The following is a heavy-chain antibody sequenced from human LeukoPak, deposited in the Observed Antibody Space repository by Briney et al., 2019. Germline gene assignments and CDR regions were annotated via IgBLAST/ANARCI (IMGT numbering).Heavy chain of an antibody. Sequence: KPSETLSLTCTVSGGSISSSSYYWGWIRQRPGKGLEWIGSIYYSGSTYYNTSLKSRVTISVDTSKNQFSLKLSSVTAADTAVYYCARHDCSSTSCYNTYYYYGMDVWGQGTTVTVSS. D-gene: IGHD2-2*02. CDR2: IYYSGST. CDR1: GGSISSSSYY. CDR3: ARHDCSSTSCYNTYYYYGMDV. V-gene: IGHV4-39*01. J-gene: IGHJ6*02.